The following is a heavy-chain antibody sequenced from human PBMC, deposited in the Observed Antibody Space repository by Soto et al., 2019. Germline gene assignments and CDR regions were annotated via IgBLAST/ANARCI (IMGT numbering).Heavy chain of an antibody. V-gene: IGHV3-23*01. D-gene: IGHD6-6*01. CDR2: ISGSGGSS. CDR1: GFTFTSYA. CDR3: ARDWGYSSSSG. J-gene: IGHJ4*02. Sequence: PGGSLRLSCAASGFTFTSYAMSWVRQAPGKGLEWVSAISGSGGSSYYADSVKGRFTISRDNSKNTLFLQMNSLRSEDTAVYYCARDWGYSSSSGWGQGTLVTVSS.